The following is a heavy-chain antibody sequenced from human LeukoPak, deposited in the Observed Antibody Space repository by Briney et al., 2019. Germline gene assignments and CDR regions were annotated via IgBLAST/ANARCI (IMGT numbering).Heavy chain of an antibody. V-gene: IGHV1-46*01. Sequence: ASVKVSCKASGYIFTCYFMHWVRQPPGQGLEWMGLIHPSGGSARYAQKFQGRVTMTRDMSTSTVYMELSSLRSEDTAVYYCARALPHRRLMDTTMEQHWFDPWGQGTLVTVSS. CDR3: ARALPHRRLMDTTMEQHWFDP. CDR2: IHPSGGSA. J-gene: IGHJ5*02. CDR1: GYIFTCYF. D-gene: IGHD5-18*01.